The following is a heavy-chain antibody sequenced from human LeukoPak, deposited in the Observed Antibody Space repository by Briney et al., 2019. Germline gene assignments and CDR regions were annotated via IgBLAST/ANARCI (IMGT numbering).Heavy chain of an antibody. V-gene: IGHV4-4*07. CDR1: RGSTSTYY. CDR3: ARLEWEGDAFDI. CDR2: IYPSGNT. D-gene: IGHD1-26*01. Sequence: SETLSLTCTVSRGSTSTYYWSWIRQPAGKGLEWIGRIYPSGNTNYNPSLKSRVTMSVDTSKNQFSLKLSSVTAADTAVYYCARLEWEGDAFDIWGQGTMVTVSS. J-gene: IGHJ3*02.